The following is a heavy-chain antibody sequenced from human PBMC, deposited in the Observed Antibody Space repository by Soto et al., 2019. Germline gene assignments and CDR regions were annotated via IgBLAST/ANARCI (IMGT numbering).Heavy chain of an antibody. J-gene: IGHJ4*02. CDR1: GGPYSKYS. V-gene: IGHV1-69*02. CDR3: ARSLLGDYYDSDGLDN. CDR2: IIPIFDIT. Sequence: SVKVSCKASGGPYSKYSISWVRQAPGQGLEWMGRIIPIFDITNYAQKFQGRVTITADKSTSTVYMDLSSLRSEDTAVYYCARSLLGDYYDSDGLDNWGQGTLVTSPQ. D-gene: IGHD3-22*01.